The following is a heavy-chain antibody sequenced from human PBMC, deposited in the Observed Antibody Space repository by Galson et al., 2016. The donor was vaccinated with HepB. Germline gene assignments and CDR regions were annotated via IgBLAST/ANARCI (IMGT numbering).Heavy chain of an antibody. J-gene: IGHJ4*02. CDR1: GFTFTTFA. CDR2: IGATGGST. Sequence: SLRLSCAASGFTFTTFAMTWVRQAPGKGLEWLSGIGATGGSTYYANSVKGRFTISRDNSKNTLYLQMNSLRAEDTAVYYCASGLRFLEWLHWGQGTLVTVSS. D-gene: IGHD3-3*01. CDR3: ASGLRFLEWLH. V-gene: IGHV3-23*01.